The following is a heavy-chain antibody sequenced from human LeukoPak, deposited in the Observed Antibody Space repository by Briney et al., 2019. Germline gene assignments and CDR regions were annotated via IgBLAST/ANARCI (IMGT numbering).Heavy chain of an antibody. CDR1: GFTFSSYA. CDR2: VYYSGST. V-gene: IGHV4-59*08. Sequence: GSLRLSCAASGFTFSSYAMSWIRQPPGKGLEWIGYVYYSGSTNSNPSLKSRVTISVDTSKNQFSLKLSSVTAADTAVYYCARVSSRTENWFDPWGQGTLVTVSS. D-gene: IGHD6-13*01. J-gene: IGHJ5*02. CDR3: ARVSSRTENWFDP.